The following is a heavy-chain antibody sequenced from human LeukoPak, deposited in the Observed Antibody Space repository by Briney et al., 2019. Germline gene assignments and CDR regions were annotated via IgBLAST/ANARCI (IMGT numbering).Heavy chain of an antibody. CDR2: ISSSSSYI. D-gene: IGHD3-10*01. CDR1: GFTFSTYS. J-gene: IGHJ4*01. CDR3: AKHITVVRGVTRRGFDF. Sequence: GGSLRLSCAASGFTFSTYSMNWVRQAPGKGLEWVSSISSSSSYIYYADSVKGRFTISRHNAKNSLYLEMNSLRAEDTAVYYCAKHITVVRGVTRRGFDFWGQGTLVTVSS. V-gene: IGHV3-21*04.